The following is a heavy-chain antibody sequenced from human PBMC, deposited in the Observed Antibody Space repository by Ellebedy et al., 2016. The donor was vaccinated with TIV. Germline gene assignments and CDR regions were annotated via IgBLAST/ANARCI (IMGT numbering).Heavy chain of an antibody. D-gene: IGHD5-18*01. CDR3: AKDTVNDGYWDFDS. CDR2: ITGSGNTI. Sequence: GGSLRLSCAASGFSFSDYAMMWVRQAPGKGLEWVAGITGSGNTIVYADSVKGRFTISRSNSRNTISLQMNSLRVEDTAVYYCAKDTVNDGYWDFDSWGQGTLVTVSS. J-gene: IGHJ4*02. CDR1: GFSFSDYA. V-gene: IGHV3-23*01.